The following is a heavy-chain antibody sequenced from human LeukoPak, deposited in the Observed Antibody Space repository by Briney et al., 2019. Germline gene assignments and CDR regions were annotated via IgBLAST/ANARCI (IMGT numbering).Heavy chain of an antibody. V-gene: IGHV3-7*01. CDR3: ARGGGYPDY. D-gene: IGHD3-22*01. CDR1: GFISSKHW. J-gene: IGHJ4*02. CDR2: IKHDGSEE. Sequence: GGSLRLSCEVSGFISSKHWMCWVRQAPGRGLEWVANIKHDGSEESYVDSVKGRFAISRDNAKRSLYLQMTSLRVEDSAVYYCARGGGYPDYWGQGALVTVSS.